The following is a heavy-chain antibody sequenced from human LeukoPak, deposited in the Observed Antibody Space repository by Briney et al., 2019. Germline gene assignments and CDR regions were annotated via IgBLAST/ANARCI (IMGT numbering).Heavy chain of an antibody. CDR1: GFTFSSYA. Sequence: GGSLRLSCAASGFTFSSYAMSWVRQALGKGLEWVSAISGSGGSTYYADSVKGRFSISRDNSKNTLYLQMNSLRAEDTAVYYCAKVSYCGGDCYPAHNWFDPWGQGTLVTVSS. V-gene: IGHV3-23*01. CDR2: ISGSGGST. CDR3: AKVSYCGGDCYPAHNWFDP. D-gene: IGHD2-21*02. J-gene: IGHJ5*02.